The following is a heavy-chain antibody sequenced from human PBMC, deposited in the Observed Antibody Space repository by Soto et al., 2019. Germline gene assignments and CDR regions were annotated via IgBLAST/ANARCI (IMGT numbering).Heavy chain of an antibody. CDR3: ERGTGYIDGWRTFDF. V-gene: IGHV4-61*08. D-gene: IGHD6-25*01. CDR1: DDSFRGADYY. Sequence: ETLSLTCTVSDDSFRGADYYWSWIRQPLGKGPEWIGYTYYNWDTKYNPALKSRVTMSVDTSKNQFSLRLSSVTAADTAVYFCERGTGYIDGWRTFDFWGRGILVTVSS. J-gene: IGHJ4*02. CDR2: TYYNWDT.